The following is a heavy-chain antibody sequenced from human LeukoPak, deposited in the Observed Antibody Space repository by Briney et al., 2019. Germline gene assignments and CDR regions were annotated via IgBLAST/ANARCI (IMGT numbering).Heavy chain of an antibody. CDR2: ISAYNGNT. D-gene: IGHD6-19*01. CDR1: GYTFISYG. CDR3: ARGVLYSSGWSRWYYFDY. J-gene: IGHJ4*02. V-gene: IGHV1-18*01. Sequence: ASVKVSCKASGYTFISYGISWVRQAPGQGLEWMGWISAYNGNTNYAQKLQGRVTMTTDTSTSTAYMELRSLRSDDTAVYYCARGVLYSSGWSRWYYFDYWGQGTLVTVSS.